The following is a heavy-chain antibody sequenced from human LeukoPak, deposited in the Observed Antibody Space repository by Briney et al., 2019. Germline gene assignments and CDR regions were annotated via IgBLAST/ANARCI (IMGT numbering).Heavy chain of an antibody. CDR2: VWSDGSNK. CDR3: GRGRVRYYFDY. V-gene: IGHV3-33*03. CDR1: GLTFSNYA. J-gene: IGHJ4*02. D-gene: IGHD3-10*01. Sequence: GGSLRLSCAASGLTFSNYAMHWVRQAPGKGLEWVAAVWSDGSNKYYGDSVKGRFTISRDNAKNSLYLQMNSLRAEDTAVYYCGRGRVRYYFDYWGQGTLVTVSS.